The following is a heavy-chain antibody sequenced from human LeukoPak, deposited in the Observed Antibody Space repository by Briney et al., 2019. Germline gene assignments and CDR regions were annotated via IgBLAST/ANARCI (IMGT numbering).Heavy chain of an antibody. J-gene: IGHJ6*03. V-gene: IGHV4-4*07. Sequence: RTSETLSLTCTVSGGSISSYYWGWIRQPAGKGLEWIGRIYTSGSTNYNPSLKSRVTISVNTSKNQFSLKLSSVTAADTAVYYCARVRTGYYYMDGWGKGTTVTVSS. CDR3: ARVRTGYYYMDG. CDR1: GGSISSYY. D-gene: IGHD1-14*01. CDR2: IYTSGST.